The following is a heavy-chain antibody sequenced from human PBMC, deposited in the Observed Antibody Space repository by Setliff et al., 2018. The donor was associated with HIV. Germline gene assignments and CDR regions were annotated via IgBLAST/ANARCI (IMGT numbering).Heavy chain of an antibody. CDR3: ARDRHSSGLGSYGP. J-gene: IGHJ5*02. CDR1: GGSFGVYR. CDR2: IDSRGTT. D-gene: IGHD3-10*01. V-gene: IGHV4-4*07. Sequence: PSETLSLTCTISGGSFGVYRWSWIRQSAGRGLEWIGRIDSRGTTDYKPSLKGRVAISVDTSRNQFSLRVTSVTAADTAVYFCARDRHSSGLGSYGPWGPGILVTVSS.